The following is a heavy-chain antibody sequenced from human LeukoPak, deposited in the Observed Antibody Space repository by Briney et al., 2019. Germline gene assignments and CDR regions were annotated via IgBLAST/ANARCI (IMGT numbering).Heavy chain of an antibody. Sequence: SETLSLTCAVYGGSFSGDYWNWVRQPPGKGLEGIGEINHRGRTNSNPSLRSRGNISLHRSNNQFSLELSSVTAADTAVYYCARRPRYSSGWYYFDSWGQGTLVTVSS. D-gene: IGHD6-19*01. CDR1: GGSFSGDY. V-gene: IGHV4-34*01. CDR3: ARRPRYSSGWYYFDS. J-gene: IGHJ4*02. CDR2: INHRGRT.